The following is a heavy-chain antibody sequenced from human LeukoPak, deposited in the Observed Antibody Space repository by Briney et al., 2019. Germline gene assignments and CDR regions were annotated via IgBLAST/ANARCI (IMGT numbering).Heavy chain of an antibody. CDR3: ARSTGGSYYH. V-gene: IGHV3-74*01. Sequence: PGGSLRLSCAASGFTFSSYWMHWVRQVPGKGLVRVSRINTEGSSTRYADSVKGRFTISRDNAKNTLYLQMNSLRAEDTAVYYCARSTGGSYYHWGQGTLVTVSS. CDR2: INTEGSST. CDR1: GFTFSSYW. J-gene: IGHJ5*02. D-gene: IGHD1-26*01.